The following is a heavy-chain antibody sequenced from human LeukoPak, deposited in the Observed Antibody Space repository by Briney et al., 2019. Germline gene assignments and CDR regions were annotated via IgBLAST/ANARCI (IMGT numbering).Heavy chain of an antibody. CDR2: ISYDGSNK. J-gene: IGHJ4*02. CDR1: GFTFSSYS. Sequence: PGGSLRLSCAASGFTFSSYSMNWVRQAPGKGLEWVAVISYDGSNKYYADSVKGRFTISRDNSKNTLYLQMNSLRAEDTAVYYCARGWIAVAALESNSGKYWGQGTLVTVSS. D-gene: IGHD6-19*01. V-gene: IGHV3-30*03. CDR3: ARGWIAVAALESNSGKY.